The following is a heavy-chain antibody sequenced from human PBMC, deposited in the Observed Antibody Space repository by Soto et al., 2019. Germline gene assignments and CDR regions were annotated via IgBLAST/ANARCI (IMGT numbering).Heavy chain of an antibody. CDR3: AREIAVAGTFFDY. CDR1: GGTFSSYA. CDR2: IIPIFGTA. Sequence: VKVSCKASGGTFSSYAISWVRQAPGQGLEWMGGIIPIFGTANYAQKFQGRVTITADKSTSTAYMELSSLRSEDTAVYYCAREIAVAGTFFDYWGQGTLVTVSS. D-gene: IGHD6-19*01. V-gene: IGHV1-69*06. J-gene: IGHJ4*02.